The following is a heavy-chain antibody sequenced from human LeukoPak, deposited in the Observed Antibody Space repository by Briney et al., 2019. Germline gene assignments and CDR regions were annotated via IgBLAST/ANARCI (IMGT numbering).Heavy chain of an antibody. CDR2: ISSSSSTI. D-gene: IGHD3-10*01. V-gene: IGHV3-48*04. CDR3: ARDKFGGYYYYMDV. Sequence: GGSLRLSCAASGFTFSSYSMNWVRQAPGKGLEWVSYISSSSSTIYYADSVKGRFTISRDNAKNSLYLQMDSLRAEDTAVYYCARDKFGGYYYYMDVWGKGTTVTVSS. J-gene: IGHJ6*03. CDR1: GFTFSSYS.